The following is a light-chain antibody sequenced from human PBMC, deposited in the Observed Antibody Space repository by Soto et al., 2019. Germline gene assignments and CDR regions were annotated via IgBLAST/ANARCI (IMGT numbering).Light chain of an antibody. J-gene: IGKJ3*01. V-gene: IGKV1-5*03. CDR2: KAS. Sequence: DIQMTQSPSTLSASVGDRVTITCRASESISSWLAWYQQKLGKAPKRLIYKASSLESGVPSRFSGSGSGTEISLTISSLQPDHFATYYCQQYNSHLGITFGPRTKVDIK. CDR3: QQYNSHLGIT. CDR1: ESISSW.